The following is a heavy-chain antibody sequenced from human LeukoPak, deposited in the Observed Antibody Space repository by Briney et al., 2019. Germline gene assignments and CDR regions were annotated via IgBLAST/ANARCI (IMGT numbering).Heavy chain of an antibody. J-gene: IGHJ4*02. CDR1: GGSISSSSYY. V-gene: IGHV4-39*01. D-gene: IGHD6-19*01. CDR2: IYYSGST. Sequence: PSETLSLTCTVSGGSISSSSYYWGWIRQPPGKGLEWIGSIYYSGSTYYNPSLKSRVTISVDTSKNQFSLKLSSVTAADMAVYYCARVAAGFVPFDYWGQGTLVTVSS. CDR3: ARVAAGFVPFDY.